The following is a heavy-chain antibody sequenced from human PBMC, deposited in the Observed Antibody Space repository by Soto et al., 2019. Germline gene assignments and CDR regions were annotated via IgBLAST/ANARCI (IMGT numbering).Heavy chain of an antibody. J-gene: IGHJ4*02. CDR2: ISSSSSYI. Sequence: GGSLRLSCAASGFTFSSYSMNWVRQAPGKGLEWVSSISSSSSYIYYADSVKGRFTISRDNAKNSLYLQMNSLRAEDTAVYYCARDRSRPVHLGELSFLPVPPDDYWGQGTLVTVSS. D-gene: IGHD3-16*02. CDR1: GFTFSSYS. CDR3: ARDRSRPVHLGELSFLPVPPDDY. V-gene: IGHV3-21*01.